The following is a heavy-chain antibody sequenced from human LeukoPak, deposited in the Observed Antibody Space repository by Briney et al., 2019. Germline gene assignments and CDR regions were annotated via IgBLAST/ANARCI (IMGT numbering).Heavy chain of an antibody. J-gene: IGHJ6*03. CDR1: GGTFSNYA. D-gene: IGHD3-9*01. CDR3: ARGSYYDNYYYYYMDV. CDR2: IIPIFGTA. Sequence: GASVKVSCKASGGTFSNYAISWVRQAPGQGLVWMGAIIPIFGTANYAQKLQGRVTITADESTSTAYMELSRLRSEETAVYYCARGSYYDNYYYYYMDVWGKGTTVTISS. V-gene: IGHV1-69*13.